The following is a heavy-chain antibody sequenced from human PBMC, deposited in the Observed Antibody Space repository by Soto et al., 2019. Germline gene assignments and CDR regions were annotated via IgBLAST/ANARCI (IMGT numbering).Heavy chain of an antibody. J-gene: IGHJ4*02. CDR1: GFTFGSYA. CDR2: ISYDGSNK. CDR3: ARPPIAAEIAFDF. V-gene: IGHV3-30-3*01. Sequence: GGCLRLSCAASGFTFGSYAMHWVRQAPGKGLEWVAVISYDGSNKYYADSVKGRFTISRDNSKNTLYLQMNSLRAEDTAVYYCARPPIAAEIAFDFWGERTLVTVSS. D-gene: IGHD6-25*01.